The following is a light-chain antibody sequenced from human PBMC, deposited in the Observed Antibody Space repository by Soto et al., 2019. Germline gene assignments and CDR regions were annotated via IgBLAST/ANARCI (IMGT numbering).Light chain of an antibody. CDR1: QGISDY. CDR3: QQFNGYPLT. CDR2: GAS. V-gene: IGKV1-9*01. Sequence: DIQLTQSPSFLSASVGARVTISCRASQGISDYLTWYQQKPGKAPKLLIYGASTLQSAVASRFSGSASGTEFTLTISSLQPEDFATYFWQQFNGYPLTFGGGTKLEIK. J-gene: IGKJ4*01.